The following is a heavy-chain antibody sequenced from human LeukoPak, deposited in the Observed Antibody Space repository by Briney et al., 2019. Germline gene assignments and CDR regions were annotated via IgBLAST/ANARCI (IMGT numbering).Heavy chain of an antibody. Sequence: PGGSLRLSCAASGFTLSSYWMHWVRQGPGKGPMWVSRISPDGSDTSYADSVKGRFTISRDNAKNTLYLQMNSLRVEDTAVYYCVRGAYSGSLDYWGQGTLVTVSS. CDR1: GFTLSSYW. CDR3: VRGAYSGSLDY. CDR2: ISPDGSDT. J-gene: IGHJ4*02. D-gene: IGHD1-26*01. V-gene: IGHV3-74*01.